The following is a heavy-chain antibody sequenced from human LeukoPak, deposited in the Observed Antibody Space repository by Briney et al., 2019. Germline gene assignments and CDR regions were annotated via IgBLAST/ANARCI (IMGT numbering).Heavy chain of an antibody. CDR3: AKDLMPAAPTRFDF. J-gene: IGHJ4*02. Sequence: GGSLRLSCAASGFPFSNYGMHWVRPAPGKGLEWVAVISYDGTNVYYADSVKGRFTISRDNSKNTLFMQMNSLRAEDTAVYYCAKDLMPAAPTRFDFWGQGTLVTVSS. CDR1: GFPFSNYG. D-gene: IGHD2-8*01. CDR2: ISYDGTNV. V-gene: IGHV3-30*18.